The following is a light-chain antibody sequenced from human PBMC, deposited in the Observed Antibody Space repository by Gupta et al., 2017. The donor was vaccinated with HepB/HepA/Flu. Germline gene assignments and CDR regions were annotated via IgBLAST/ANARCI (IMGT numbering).Light chain of an antibody. CDR2: DAS. CDR3: QQFNNWPLT. Sequence: DTVMTQSPATLSVSPGERVTLSCRASQSISSNLGWYQQKPGQAPRLLIYDASTRATGIPAKFSGSGSGTEFTLTISSLQSEESAVYYCQQFNNWPLTFGGGTKVEIK. CDR1: QSISSN. V-gene: IGKV3-15*01. J-gene: IGKJ4*01.